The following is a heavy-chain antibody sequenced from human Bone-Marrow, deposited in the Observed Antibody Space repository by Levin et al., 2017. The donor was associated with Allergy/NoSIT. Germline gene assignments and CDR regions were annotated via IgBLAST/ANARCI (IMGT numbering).Heavy chain of an antibody. CDR2: IIPIFSTT. J-gene: IGHJ4*02. V-gene: IGHV1-69*13. D-gene: IGHD3-3*01. CDR1: GGTFSSHA. Sequence: SVKVSCKASGGTFSSHAISWVRQAPGQGLEWVGGIIPIFSTTNYAQKFQGRVTIIADEVTSTGYMELTSLRSEDTAVYYCARDRVAILQNCDYWSGPREWGQGTLVTVSS. CDR3: ARDRVAILQNCDYWSGPRE.